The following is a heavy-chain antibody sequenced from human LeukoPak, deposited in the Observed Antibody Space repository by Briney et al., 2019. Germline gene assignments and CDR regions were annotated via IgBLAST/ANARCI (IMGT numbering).Heavy chain of an antibody. CDR3: ARGSFYSRVGSRFDY. Sequence: GASAKVSCKASGYTFTSYAMHWVRQAPGQRLEWMGWTNAGNGNTKYSQKFQGRVTITRDTSASTAYMELSSLRSEDTAVYYCARGSFYSRVGSRFDYWGQGTLVTVSS. D-gene: IGHD2/OR15-2a*01. CDR1: GYTFTSYA. J-gene: IGHJ4*02. CDR2: TNAGNGNT. V-gene: IGHV1-3*01.